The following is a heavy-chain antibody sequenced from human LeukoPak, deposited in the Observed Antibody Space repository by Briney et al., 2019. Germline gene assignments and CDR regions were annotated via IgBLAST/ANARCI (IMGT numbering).Heavy chain of an antibody. CDR2: IHYTGSI. J-gene: IGHJ4*02. Sequence: SETLSLTCSVSGGSISGYFWTWIRQSPGKGLEWIGFIHYTGSINYNPSLKSRVTMSVDTSKNQFSLKLTSVTAADSAVYYCARVGAVGATPVDYWGQGTLVTVSS. CDR3: ARVGAVGATPVDY. D-gene: IGHD1-26*01. CDR1: GGSISGYF. V-gene: IGHV4-59*01.